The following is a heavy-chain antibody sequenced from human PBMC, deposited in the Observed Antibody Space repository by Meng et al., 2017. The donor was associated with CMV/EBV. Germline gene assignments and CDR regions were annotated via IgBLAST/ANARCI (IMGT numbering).Heavy chain of an antibody. D-gene: IGHD3-10*01. CDR1: GFTFSSYG. J-gene: IGHJ4*02. Sequence: QGQLVEVGGGVVQPGGPLGLSCAASGFTFSSYGMHWVRQAPGKGLEWVAFIRYDGSNKYYADSVKGRFTISRDNSKNTLYLQMNSLRAEDTAVYYCAKEDGSGSYSIDYWGQGTLVTVSS. V-gene: IGHV3-30*02. CDR2: IRYDGSNK. CDR3: AKEDGSGSYSIDY.